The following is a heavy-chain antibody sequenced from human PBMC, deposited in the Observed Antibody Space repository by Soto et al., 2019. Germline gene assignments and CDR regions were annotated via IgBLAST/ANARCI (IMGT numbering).Heavy chain of an antibody. V-gene: IGHV1-58*01. Sequence: SVKVSCKASGFTFTSSAVQWVRQARGQRLEWIGWIVVGSGNTNYAQKSQERVTITRDMSTSTAYMELSSLRSEDTAVYYCAAPSIAAAGTPFDYWGQGTLVTVSS. CDR1: GFTFTSSA. J-gene: IGHJ4*02. D-gene: IGHD6-13*01. CDR2: IVVGSGNT. CDR3: AAPSIAAAGTPFDY.